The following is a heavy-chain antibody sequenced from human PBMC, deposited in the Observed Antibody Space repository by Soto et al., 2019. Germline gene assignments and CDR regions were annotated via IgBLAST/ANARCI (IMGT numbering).Heavy chain of an antibody. Sequence: PGESLKISCKGSGYSFTSYWIGWVRQMPGKGLEWMGIIYPGDSDTRYSPSFQGQVTISADKSISTAYLQWSSLKASDTAMYYCASLQSTLGYYYYGMDVWGQGTPVTVSS. V-gene: IGHV5-51*01. CDR1: GYSFTSYW. CDR3: ASLQSTLGYYYYGMDV. J-gene: IGHJ6*02. CDR2: IYPGDSDT.